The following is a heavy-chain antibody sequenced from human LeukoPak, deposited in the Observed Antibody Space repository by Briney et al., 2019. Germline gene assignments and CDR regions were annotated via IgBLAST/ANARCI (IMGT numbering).Heavy chain of an antibody. J-gene: IGHJ6*03. CDR1: GYSFTSYW. CDR3: ARQGRYGSHYMDV. D-gene: IGHD3-10*01. V-gene: IGHV5-51*01. Sequence: GASLKISCKGSGYSFTSYWIGWVRQMPGKGLEWMGIIYPGDSDTRYSPSFQGQVTISADKSISTAYLLWSSLKASDTAMYYCARQGRYGSHYMDVWGKGTTVTVSS. CDR2: IYPGDSDT.